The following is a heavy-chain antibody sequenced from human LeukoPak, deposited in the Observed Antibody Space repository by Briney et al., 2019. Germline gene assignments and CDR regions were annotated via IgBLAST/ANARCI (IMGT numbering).Heavy chain of an antibody. CDR2: IYYSGST. CDR1: GGSISSYY. D-gene: IGHD1-7*01. Sequence: SSETLSLTCSVSGGSISSYYWSWIRQPPGKGLEWIGYIYYSGSTNYNPSLKSRVTISVNTSKNEFSLKLSSVTAADTAVYYCARLDWSYPYFVYWGQGILVTVSS. CDR3: ARLDWSYPYFVY. J-gene: IGHJ4*02. V-gene: IGHV4-59*01.